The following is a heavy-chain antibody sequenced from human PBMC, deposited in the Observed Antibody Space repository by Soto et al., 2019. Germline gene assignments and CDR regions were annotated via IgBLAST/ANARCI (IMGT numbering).Heavy chain of an antibody. Sequence: GGSLRLSCEASGLSLSIYALNWVRQTPGKGLEWVSTIGRGSSYIYYAYSVKGRFAISRDDAKNSLSLQMDGLRAEDTAVYYCAKDELGSSWALWGQGTLVTVSS. CDR3: AKDELGSSWAL. CDR1: GLSLSIYA. V-gene: IGHV3-21*01. D-gene: IGHD6-13*01. J-gene: IGHJ4*02. CDR2: IGRGSSYI.